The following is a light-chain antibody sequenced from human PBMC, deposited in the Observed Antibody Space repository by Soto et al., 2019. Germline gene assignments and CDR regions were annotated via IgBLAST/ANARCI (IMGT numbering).Light chain of an antibody. Sequence: DIQMTQSPSSLSASVGDRVTITCRASQTISSYLNWYQQNPGKAPKLLIYAASSLQSGVPSRFSGSGSGTEFTLTISSLQPDDFATYYCQQYNSYPYTFGQGTKLEIK. CDR3: QQYNSYPYT. CDR1: QTISSY. V-gene: IGKV1-39*01. CDR2: AAS. J-gene: IGKJ2*01.